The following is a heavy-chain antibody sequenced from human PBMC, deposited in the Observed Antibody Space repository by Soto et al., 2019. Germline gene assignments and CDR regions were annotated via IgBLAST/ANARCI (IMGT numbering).Heavy chain of an antibody. CDR3: TTDLVDNQRSGRYGMVV. CDR1: GFTFSNAW. V-gene: IGHV3-15*07. J-gene: IGHJ6*02. CDR2: IKSKTDGGTT. Sequence: GGSLILSCAASGFTFSNAWMNWVRQAPGKGLEWVGRIKSKTDGGTTDYAAPVKGRFTISRDDSKNTLYLQMNSLKTEDTAVYYCTTDLVDNQRSGRYGMVVWGQGTTVXVSS. D-gene: IGHD1-1*01.